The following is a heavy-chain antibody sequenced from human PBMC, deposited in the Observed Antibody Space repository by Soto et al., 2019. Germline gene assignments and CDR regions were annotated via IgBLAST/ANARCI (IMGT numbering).Heavy chain of an antibody. CDR2: ISYDGSNK. J-gene: IGHJ6*02. V-gene: IGHV3-30*03. Sequence: GGSLRLSCAASGFTFSSYGMHWVRQAPGKGLEWVAVISYDGSNKYYADSVKGRFTISRDNSKNTLYLQMNSLRAEDTAVYYCARTLAAGYYYAMDVWGQGTTVTVSS. CDR1: GFTFSSYG. D-gene: IGHD6-25*01. CDR3: ARTLAAGYYYAMDV.